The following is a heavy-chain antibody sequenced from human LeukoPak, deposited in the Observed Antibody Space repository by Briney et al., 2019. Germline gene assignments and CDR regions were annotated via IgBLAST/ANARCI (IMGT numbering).Heavy chain of an antibody. CDR3: ARDKVGTSYFDF. J-gene: IGHJ4*02. D-gene: IGHD1-26*01. CDR2: VYGSGST. Sequence: SETLSLTCTVSGGXISGYYWSWIRQPAGKGLEWIGRVYGSGSTNYNPSLKSRFTVSLDTSKNQLSLRLSSVTAADTAIYYCARDKVGTSYFDFWGQGALVTVSS. CDR1: GGXISGYY. V-gene: IGHV4-4*07.